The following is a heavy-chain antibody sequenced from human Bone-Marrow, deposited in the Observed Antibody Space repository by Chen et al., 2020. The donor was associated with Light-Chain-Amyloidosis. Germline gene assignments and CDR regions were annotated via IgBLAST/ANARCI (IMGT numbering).Heavy chain of an antibody. J-gene: IGHJ4*02. V-gene: IGHV3-48*01. D-gene: IGHD6-13*01. Sequence: VRLVESGGGLVQPGGSLRLSCAASGFTFSGYSMNWVRQTPGKGLEWISYIFGLTDAIFYANSVRGRFTISRDNAKRSLYLQMNSLRVEDTAVYYCARDSGESAADDLWGQGTLVTVSP. CDR2: IFGLTDAI. CDR1: GFTFSGYS. CDR3: ARDSGESAADDL.